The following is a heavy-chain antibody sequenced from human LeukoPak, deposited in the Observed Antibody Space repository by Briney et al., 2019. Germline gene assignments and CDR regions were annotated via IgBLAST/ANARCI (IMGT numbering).Heavy chain of an antibody. V-gene: IGHV3-74*01. CDR2: INSDGSST. J-gene: IGHJ4*02. D-gene: IGHD4-23*01. CDR1: GFTCSSYW. Sequence: WESLRLSCAASGFTCSSYWMHWVRQAPGKGLVWVSRINSDGSSTSYADSVKGRFTISRDNAKNTLYLQMNSLRAEDTAVYYCARVSTVVTRDYWGQGTLVTVSS. CDR3: ARVSTVVTRDY.